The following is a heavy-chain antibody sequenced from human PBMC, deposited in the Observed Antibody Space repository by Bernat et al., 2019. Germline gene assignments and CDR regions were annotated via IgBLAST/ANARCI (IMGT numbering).Heavy chain of an antibody. Sequence: EVQLVEPGGGLVQPGGSLRPSCAASGFTFSSYAITCVRQVTGKGLEWVSVNSGSGGNTYYADSVKGRFTISGDNSKNTLYLQMNSLRAEDTAVYYCAKQSESYGDSRIDYWGQGTLVTVSS. CDR2: NSGSGGNT. CDR3: AKQSESYGDSRIDY. J-gene: IGHJ4*02. V-gene: IGHV3-23*04. D-gene: IGHD4-17*01. CDR1: GFTFSSYA.